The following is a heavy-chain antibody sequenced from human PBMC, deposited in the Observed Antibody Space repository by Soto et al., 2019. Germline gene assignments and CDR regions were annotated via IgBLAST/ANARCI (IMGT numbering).Heavy chain of an antibody. CDR1: GFTFSSYS. V-gene: IGHV3-21*01. Sequence: GGSLRLSCAASGFTFSSYSMNWVRQAPGKGLEWVSSISSSSSYRYYADSVKGRFTISRDNAKNSLYLQMNSLRAEDTAVYYCARADLDTWGSYGTSRAEDVWGKGTTVTVSS. D-gene: IGHD3-16*01. CDR2: ISSSSSYR. CDR3: ARADLDTWGSYGTSRAEDV. J-gene: IGHJ6*04.